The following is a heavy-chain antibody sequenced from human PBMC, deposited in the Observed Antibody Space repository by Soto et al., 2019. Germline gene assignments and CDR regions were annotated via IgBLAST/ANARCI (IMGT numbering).Heavy chain of an antibody. D-gene: IGHD2-15*01. J-gene: IGHJ4*02. CDR3: VRSMVVLAATVSIDY. Sequence: GGSLRLSCTGSGFTFGDFAVTWVRQAPGKGLEWVGFIRSKPYGGTSEYAASVKGRFTISRDDSKGIAYLQMSTLKTEYTAVYYCVRSMVVLAATVSIDYWGQGTLVTVSS. CDR1: GFTFGDFA. CDR2: IRSKPYGGTS. V-gene: IGHV3-49*04.